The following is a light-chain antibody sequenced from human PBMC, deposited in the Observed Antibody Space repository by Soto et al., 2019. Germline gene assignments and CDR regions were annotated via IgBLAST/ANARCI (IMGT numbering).Light chain of an antibody. J-gene: IGKJ1*01. CDR3: QEYNNWPRR. CDR2: GAS. V-gene: IGKV3-15*01. CDR1: QSVSSN. Sequence: EIVMTQSPASLSVSPGERATLSCRASQSVSSNLAWYQQKPGQAPRLLIYGASTGATGVPARFSGSGSGTDLTLISSGLQSVYFGVGYCQEYNNWPRRLGQGTKVDI.